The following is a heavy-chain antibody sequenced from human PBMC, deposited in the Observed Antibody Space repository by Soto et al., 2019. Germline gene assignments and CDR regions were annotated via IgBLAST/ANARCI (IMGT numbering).Heavy chain of an antibody. Sequence: GESLKISCKGSGYSFTSYWISWVRQMPGKGLEWMGRIDPSDSYTNYSPSFQGHVTISADKSISTAYLQWSSLKASDTAMYYCARHISSSGSGSYVEYSSYAMDVCCQALTLTGS. CDR2: IDPSDSYT. D-gene: IGHD3-10*01. V-gene: IGHV5-10-1*01. J-gene: IGHJ6*02. CDR1: GYSFTSYW. CDR3: ARHISSSGSGSYVEYSSYAMDV.